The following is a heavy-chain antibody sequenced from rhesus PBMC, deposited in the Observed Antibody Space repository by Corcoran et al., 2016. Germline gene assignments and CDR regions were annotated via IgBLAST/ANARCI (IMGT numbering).Heavy chain of an antibody. D-gene: IGHD4-29*01. CDR2: ITYSGST. J-gene: IGHJ4*01. Sequence: VQLQESGPGLLTPSATLSPTCAVSGGSISSCSYYWSCIRQPPGKGLEGIGYITYSGSTSYNPSLKSRVTISRDTSKNQFSLKLSSVTAADTAVYYCAAVAGVDYWGQGVLVTVSS. CDR1: GGSISSCSYY. V-gene: IGHV4-122*02. CDR3: AAVAGVDY.